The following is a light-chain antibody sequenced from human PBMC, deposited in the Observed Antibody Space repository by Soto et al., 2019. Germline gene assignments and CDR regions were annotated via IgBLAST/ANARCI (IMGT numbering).Light chain of an antibody. CDR1: QSVSSY. CDR3: QQRSNWPRT. Sequence: EIVLTQSPATLPLSPGERATLSCRASQSVSSYLAWYQQKPGQAPRLLIYDASNRATGIPARFSGGGSGRDFTLTISSLEPEDFAVYSCQQRSNWPRTFGQGTKVDIK. CDR2: DAS. J-gene: IGKJ1*01. V-gene: IGKV3-11*02.